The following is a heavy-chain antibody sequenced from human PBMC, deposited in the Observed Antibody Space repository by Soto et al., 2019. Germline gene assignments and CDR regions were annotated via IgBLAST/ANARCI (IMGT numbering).Heavy chain of an antibody. CDR2: ISGYNGHA. V-gene: IGHV1-18*01. J-gene: IGHJ5*02. CDR1: GYTFTSYG. CDR3: AKNQDWLGP. Sequence: QVQLVQSGAEVRKPGASVRLSCKASGYTFTSYGISWVRQTPGHGLEWMGWISGYNGHASYAQQFQCRATMTIDTSTKTAYMDLRTLTSDDSGVYYCAKNQDWLGPWGQGTLVTVSS.